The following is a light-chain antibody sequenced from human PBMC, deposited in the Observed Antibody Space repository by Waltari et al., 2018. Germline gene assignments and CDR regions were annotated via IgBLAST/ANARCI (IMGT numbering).Light chain of an antibody. V-gene: IGLV1-44*01. CDR2: SNN. CDR3: SSWDDSVIGPV. Sequence: QSMLTQPPSASGTPGQRVTISCSGSSSNIGSKTVNWYQHLPGTAPRVLIYSNNQRPSGGADRVSGSKSGTSASLAISGLQSEDDADYYCSSWDDSVIGPVFGGGTKLTVL. CDR1: SSNIGSKT. J-gene: IGLJ2*01.